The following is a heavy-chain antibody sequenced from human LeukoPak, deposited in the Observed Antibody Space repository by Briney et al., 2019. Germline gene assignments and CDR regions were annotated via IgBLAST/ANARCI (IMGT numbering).Heavy chain of an antibody. CDR3: VSSIVGATHAFDI. CDR2: ISGSGGST. Sequence: PGGSLRLSCAASGFTFSGYAMSWVRQAPGKGLEWVSTISGSGGSTYYADSVKGRFAISRDNSKNTLYLQMSSLRAEDTAVYYCVSSIVGATHAFDIWGQGTMVTVSS. D-gene: IGHD1-26*01. V-gene: IGHV3-23*01. CDR1: GFTFSGYA. J-gene: IGHJ3*02.